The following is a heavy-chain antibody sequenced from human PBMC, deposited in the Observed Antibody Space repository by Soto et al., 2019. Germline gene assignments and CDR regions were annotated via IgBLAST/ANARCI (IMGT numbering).Heavy chain of an antibody. CDR3: ARAKTYYYDSSEVGFDY. J-gene: IGHJ4*02. CDR1: GGSISSYY. D-gene: IGHD3-22*01. CDR2: IYYSGST. V-gene: IGHV4-59*01. Sequence: PSETLSLTCTVSGGSISSYYWSWIRQPPGKGLEWIGYIYYSGSTNYNPSLKSRVTISVDTSKNQFSLKLSSVTAADTAVYYCARAKTYYYDSSEVGFDYWGQGTLVTVSS.